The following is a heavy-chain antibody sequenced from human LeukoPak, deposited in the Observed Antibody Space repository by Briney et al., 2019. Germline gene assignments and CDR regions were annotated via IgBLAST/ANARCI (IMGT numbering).Heavy chain of an antibody. Sequence: SQTLSLACAISGDSVSSNSVSWNWIRQSPSRGLEWLGKTYYRSKWYNDYVVSVKSRITINPDTSKNQLSLQLSSVTPEDTAVYFCARMSAGGKLDYWGQGTLVTVSS. D-gene: IGHD4-23*01. CDR1: GDSVSSNSVS. V-gene: IGHV6-1*01. CDR3: ARMSAGGKLDY. J-gene: IGHJ4*02. CDR2: TYYRSKWYN.